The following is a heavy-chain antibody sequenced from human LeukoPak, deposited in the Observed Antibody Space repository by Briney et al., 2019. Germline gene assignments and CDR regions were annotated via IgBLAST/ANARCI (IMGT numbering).Heavy chain of an antibody. Sequence: ASVKVSCKASGGTFSSYAISWVRQAPGQGVEWMGRIIPILGIANYAQKFQGRVTITADKSTSTAYMELSSLRSEDTAVYYCARVPGIAAAGGTVTSAFDIWGQGTMVTVSS. CDR2: IIPILGIA. V-gene: IGHV1-69*04. CDR3: ARVPGIAAAGGTVTSAFDI. J-gene: IGHJ3*02. D-gene: IGHD6-13*01. CDR1: GGTFSSYA.